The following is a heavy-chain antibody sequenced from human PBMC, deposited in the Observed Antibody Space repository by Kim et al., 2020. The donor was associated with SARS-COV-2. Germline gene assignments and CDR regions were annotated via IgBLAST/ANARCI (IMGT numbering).Heavy chain of an antibody. J-gene: IGHJ3*02. CDR3: ARVFTIFGVVSYDAFDI. D-gene: IGHD3-3*01. V-gene: IGHV1-18*01. Sequence: LQGRVTMTTDTSTSTAYMELRSLRSDDTAVYYCARVFTIFGVVSYDAFDIWGQGTMVTVSS.